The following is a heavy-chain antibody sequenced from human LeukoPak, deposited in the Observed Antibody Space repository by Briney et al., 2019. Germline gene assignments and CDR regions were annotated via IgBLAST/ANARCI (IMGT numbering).Heavy chain of an antibody. CDR3: ARERHGSGSYPPDRYYYYYYGMDV. CDR1: GYTFTGYY. J-gene: IGHJ6*02. V-gene: IGHV1-2*02. D-gene: IGHD3-10*01. CDR2: INPNSGGT. Sequence: ASVKVSCKAPGYTFTGYYMHWVRQAPGQGLEWMGWINPNSGGTNYAQKFQGRVTMTRDTSISTAYMELSRLRSDDTAVYYCARERHGSGSYPPDRYYYYYYGMDVWGQGTTVTVSS.